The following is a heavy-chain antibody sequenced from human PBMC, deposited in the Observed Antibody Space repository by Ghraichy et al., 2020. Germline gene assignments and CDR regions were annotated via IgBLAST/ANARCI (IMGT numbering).Heavy chain of an antibody. J-gene: IGHJ4*02. CDR1: GFTFSSYA. Sequence: GGSLRLSCTASGFTFSSYAMSWVRQAPGKGLEWVSEISGSGGGTNYADSVKGRFTISRDNSKNTVYLQMNSLRDEDTAVYYCAKQSSTGTLSDYWGQGTLATVSS. CDR2: ISGSGGGT. V-gene: IGHV3-23*01. CDR3: AKQSSTGTLSDY. D-gene: IGHD1-1*01.